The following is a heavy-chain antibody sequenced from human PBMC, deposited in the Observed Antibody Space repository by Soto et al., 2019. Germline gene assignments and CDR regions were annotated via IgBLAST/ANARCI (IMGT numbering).Heavy chain of an antibody. CDR1: GFTFSSYG. CDR3: ARDRIYYFDY. D-gene: IGHD2-15*01. J-gene: IGHJ4*02. Sequence: QVQLVESGGGVVQPGRSLRLSCAASGFTFSSYGMHWVRQAPGKGLEWVAVIWYDGSNKYYADSVKGRFTISRDNSKNTRYLQMNSLRAEDTAVYYCARDRIYYFDYWGQGTLVTVSS. CDR2: IWYDGSNK. V-gene: IGHV3-33*01.